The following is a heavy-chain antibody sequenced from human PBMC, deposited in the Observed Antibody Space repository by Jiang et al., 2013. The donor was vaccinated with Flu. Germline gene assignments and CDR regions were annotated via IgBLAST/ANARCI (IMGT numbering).Heavy chain of an antibody. Sequence: SGEGLVQPGGSLRLSCAASGFTFSSYAMHWVRQAPGKGLEYVSAISSNGGSTYYADSVKGRFTISRDNSKNTLYLQMGSLRAEDMAVYYCARGFAAGLSDAFDIWGQGTMVTVSS. V-gene: IGHV3-64*02. J-gene: IGHJ3*02. D-gene: IGHD6-13*01. CDR2: ISSNGGST. CDR1: GFTFSSYA. CDR3: ARGFAAGLSDAFDI.